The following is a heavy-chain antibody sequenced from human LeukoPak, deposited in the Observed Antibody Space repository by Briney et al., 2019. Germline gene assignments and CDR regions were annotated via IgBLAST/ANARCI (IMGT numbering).Heavy chain of an antibody. Sequence: GSLRLSCAASGFTFSNAWMSWVRQPPGKGLEWIGEIYHSGSTNYNPSLKSRVTISVDKSKNQFSLILSSVTAADTAVYYCATHLPGGQNYYYYYMDVWGKGTTVTVSS. D-gene: IGHD3-10*01. CDR3: ATHLPGGQNYYYYYMDV. CDR1: GFTFSNAW. CDR2: IYHSGST. J-gene: IGHJ6*03. V-gene: IGHV4-4*02.